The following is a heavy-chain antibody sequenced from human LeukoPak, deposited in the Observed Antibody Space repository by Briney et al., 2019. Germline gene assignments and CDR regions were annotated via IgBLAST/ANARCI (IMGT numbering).Heavy chain of an antibody. Sequence: ASVKVSCKASGYTFTSYGVIWVRQAPGQGLEWMGWISAYNGNTNYAQTLQGRVTMTTDTSTTTAYMELRSLNSDDTAVYYCARWGRNFDDWFDPWGQGTLVTVSS. CDR1: GYTFTSYG. CDR3: ARWGRNFDDWFDP. V-gene: IGHV1-18*01. CDR2: ISAYNGNT. D-gene: IGHD3-9*01. J-gene: IGHJ5*02.